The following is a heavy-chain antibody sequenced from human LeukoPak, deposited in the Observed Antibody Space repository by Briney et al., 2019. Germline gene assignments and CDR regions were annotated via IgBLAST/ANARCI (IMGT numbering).Heavy chain of an antibody. J-gene: IGHJ5*02. CDR3: ARMLLWFGELPTGDNWFDP. D-gene: IGHD3-10*01. V-gene: IGHV3-48*03. CDR2: ISSSGITI. CDR1: GFTFSSYE. Sequence: GGSLRLSCAASGFTFSSYEMNWVRQAPGRGLEWVSYISSSGITIYYADSVKGRFTISRDNAKNSLYLQMNRLRAEPTAVYSCARMLLWFGELPTGDNWFDPWGQGTLVTVSS.